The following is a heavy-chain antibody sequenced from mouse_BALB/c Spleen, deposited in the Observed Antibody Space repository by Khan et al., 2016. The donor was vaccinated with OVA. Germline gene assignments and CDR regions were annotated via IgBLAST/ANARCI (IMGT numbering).Heavy chain of an antibody. Sequence: LEESGAELVKPGASVKMSCTASGYTFTTYWIHWVKQRPGQGLEWIGYINPSTGYTEYNQKFKDKATLTTDESSSAAYLQLSSLTSEDSAVYYCTRRGLCGLFTFWGQGTLVTVSA. CDR2: INPSTGYT. D-gene: IGHD1-1*02. J-gene: IGHJ3*01. CDR3: TRRGLCGLFTF. CDR1: GYTFTTYW. V-gene: IGHV1S26*01.